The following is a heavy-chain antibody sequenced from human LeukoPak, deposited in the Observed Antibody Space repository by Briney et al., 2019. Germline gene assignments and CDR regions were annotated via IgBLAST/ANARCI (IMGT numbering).Heavy chain of an antibody. CDR1: GGSISSGSYY. D-gene: IGHD1-1*01. J-gene: IGHJ3*02. CDR3: AKSPPGRWNDAFDI. Sequence: SETLSLTCTVSGGSISSGSYYWSWIRQPAGKGLEWIGRIYTSGSTNYNPSLNPSLKSRVTISVDTSKNQVSLKLSSVTAADTAVYYCAKSPPGRWNDAFDIWGQGTMVTVSS. CDR2: IYTSGST. V-gene: IGHV4-61*02.